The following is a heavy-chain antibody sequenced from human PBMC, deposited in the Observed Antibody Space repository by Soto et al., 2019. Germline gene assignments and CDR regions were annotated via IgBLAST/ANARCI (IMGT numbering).Heavy chain of an antibody. CDR1: GGSISSGGYY. V-gene: IGHV4-31*03. Sequence: PSETLSLTCTVSGGSISSGGYYWSWIRQHPGKGLEWIGYIYYSGSTYYNPSLKSRVTISVDTSKNQFSLKLSSVTAADTAVYYCARAVYGTPYYYYMDVWGKGTTVTVSS. D-gene: IGHD3-16*01. J-gene: IGHJ6*03. CDR3: ARAVYGTPYYYYMDV. CDR2: IYYSGST.